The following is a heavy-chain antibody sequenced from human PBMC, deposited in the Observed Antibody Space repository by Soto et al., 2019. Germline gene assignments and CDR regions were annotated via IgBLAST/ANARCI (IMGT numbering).Heavy chain of an antibody. D-gene: IGHD3-3*01. CDR3: ARDFTRAIFGANDYYGMAV. J-gene: IGHJ6*02. CDR1: GFTFSRYW. CDR2: IKEDGSEK. V-gene: IGHV3-7*05. Sequence: ESGGGLVQPGGSLRLSCAASGFTFSRYWMSWVRQASGKGLECVANIKEDGSEKYSVDSVNGRLTISRDNAKNSLYLQMNSLRAEVQAVYYCARDFTRAIFGANDYYGMAVWGQGTKVTVSS.